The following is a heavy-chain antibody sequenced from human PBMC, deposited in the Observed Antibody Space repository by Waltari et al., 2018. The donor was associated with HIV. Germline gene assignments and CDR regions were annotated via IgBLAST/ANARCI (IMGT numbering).Heavy chain of an antibody. CDR3: AKGVSVATRTGFDS. V-gene: IGHV3-23*01. CDR2: ISGRGQTT. Sequence: GQLLESGGGLVQPGGSLRLPCAASGFSFGDYSLGWVRQAPGKGLQCVSTISGRGQTTYYAESVEGRFTISRDDSQNTLYLQMHSVRGEDTAVYFCAKGVSVATRTGFDSWGQGTMVIVSS. J-gene: IGHJ4*02. CDR1: GFSFGDYS. D-gene: IGHD5-12*01.